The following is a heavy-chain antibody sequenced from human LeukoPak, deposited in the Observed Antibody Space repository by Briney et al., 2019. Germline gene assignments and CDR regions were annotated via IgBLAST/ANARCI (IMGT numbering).Heavy chain of an antibody. J-gene: IGHJ4*02. CDR3: ARHQGISSGWFDY. V-gene: IGHV4-39*01. CDR1: GGSIATSSYY. Sequence: SETLSLTCTVSGGSIATSSYYWAWVRQPPGKGLEWIGSIYYTATTYYNPSLKSRITTSVDTSKNQVSLNLSPVTAADTAVYYCARHQGISSGWFDYCGLGTLVTVSS. D-gene: IGHD6-19*01. CDR2: IYYTATT.